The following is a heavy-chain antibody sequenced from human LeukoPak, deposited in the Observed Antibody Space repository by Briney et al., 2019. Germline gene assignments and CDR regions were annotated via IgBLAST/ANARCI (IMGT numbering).Heavy chain of an antibody. CDR1: GYTFTSYD. D-gene: IGHD6-13*01. J-gene: IGHJ6*03. Sequence: ASVKVSCKASGYTFTSYDINWVRQATGQGLEWMGWMNPNSGNTGYAQKFQGRVTMTRNTSISTAYMELSSLRSEDTAVYYCARGGVVAAAGMGFYYYYMDVWGKGTTVTVSS. CDR2: MNPNSGNT. CDR3: ARGGVVAAAGMGFYYYYMDV. V-gene: IGHV1-8*01.